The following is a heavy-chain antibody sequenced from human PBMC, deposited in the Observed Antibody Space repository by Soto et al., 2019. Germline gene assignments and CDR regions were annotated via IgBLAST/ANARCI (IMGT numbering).Heavy chain of an antibody. Sequence: QVRLVESGGGVVQPGRSLRLSCAASGYSITHHGMHWVRQAPGKGLEWVALIWSHGTDQYYADSVKGRFTVSRDTSRNTVFLQMNSLRADDTARYYCGKDIRSGSIDYWGQGTLVTVSS. V-gene: IGHV3-33*06. CDR2: IWSHGTDQ. J-gene: IGHJ4*02. CDR1: GYSITHHG. D-gene: IGHD1-1*01. CDR3: GKDIRSGSIDY.